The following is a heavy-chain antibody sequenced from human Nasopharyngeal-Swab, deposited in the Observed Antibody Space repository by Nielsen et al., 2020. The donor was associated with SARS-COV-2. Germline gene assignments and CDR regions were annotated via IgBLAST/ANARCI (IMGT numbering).Heavy chain of an antibody. J-gene: IGHJ4*02. CDR1: GFTFSNYY. CDR3: AKDIGGSVSYPDY. Sequence: GESLKISCAASGFTFSNYYMHWVRQAPGKGLEWVSYISSSSSYTNYADSVKGRFTISRDNAKNSLYLQMNSLRAEDTAVYYCAKDIGGSVSYPDYWGQGTLVTVSS. D-gene: IGHD3-10*01. CDR2: ISSSSSYT. V-gene: IGHV3-11*06.